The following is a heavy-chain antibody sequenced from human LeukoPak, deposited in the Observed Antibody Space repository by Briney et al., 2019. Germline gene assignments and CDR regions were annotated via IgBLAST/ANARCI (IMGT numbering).Heavy chain of an antibody. V-gene: IGHV4-59*06. CDR2: IYYSGST. CDR3: AGDAQAYCSSTSCYSFDI. CDR1: GDSINNYY. Sequence: SETLSLTCTVSGDSINNYYWTWIRQPPGKGLEWIGYIYYSGSTYYNPSLKSRVTISVDTSKNQFSLKLSSVTAADTAVYYCAGDAQAYCSSTSCYSFDIWGQGTMVTVSS. J-gene: IGHJ3*02. D-gene: IGHD2-2*01.